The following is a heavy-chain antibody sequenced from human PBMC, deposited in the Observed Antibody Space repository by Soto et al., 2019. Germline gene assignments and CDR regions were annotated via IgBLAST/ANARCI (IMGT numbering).Heavy chain of an antibody. D-gene: IGHD1-26*01. CDR2: ISYDGSNT. CDR1: GFTFSSYG. V-gene: IGHV3-30*18. CDR3: AKEGGLSGSYYISSSYYFDY. J-gene: IGHJ4*02. Sequence: GGSLRLSCVASGFTFSSYGMHWVRQAPGKGLEWVAIISYDGSNTYYADSVKGRFTISRDNSKNTLYLQMNSLRAEDTSVYYCAKEGGLSGSYYISSSYYFDYWGQGTLVTAS.